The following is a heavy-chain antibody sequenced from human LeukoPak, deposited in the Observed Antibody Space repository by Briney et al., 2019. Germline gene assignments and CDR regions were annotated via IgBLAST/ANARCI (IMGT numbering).Heavy chain of an antibody. CDR1: GFPFSQHG. Sequence: GTSLLLSCATSGFPFSQHGYHWVRPAPGKGLEWTAVIWVDGTRKYYAASVEGRFTISRYNSKSTLYLQIDSLRPEDTAVYYCVAVLVPAAFWHFDVWGRGTQVTVSS. J-gene: IGHJ2*01. CDR2: IWVDGTRK. CDR3: VAVLVPAAFWHFDV. D-gene: IGHD2-2*01. V-gene: IGHV3-33*01.